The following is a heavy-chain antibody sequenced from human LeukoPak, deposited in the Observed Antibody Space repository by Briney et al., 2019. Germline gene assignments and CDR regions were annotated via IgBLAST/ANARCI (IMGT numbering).Heavy chain of an antibody. D-gene: IGHD4-17*01. CDR1: GGSISSSSYY. CDR2: IYYSGST. V-gene: IGHV4-39*01. J-gene: IGHJ4*02. Sequence: SETLSLTCTVSGGSISSSSYYWGWIRQPPGKGLEWIGSIYYSGSTYYHPSLKSRVTISVDTSKNQFSLKLSSVTAADTAVYYCARGTTVIDYWGQGTLVTVSS. CDR3: ARGTTVIDY.